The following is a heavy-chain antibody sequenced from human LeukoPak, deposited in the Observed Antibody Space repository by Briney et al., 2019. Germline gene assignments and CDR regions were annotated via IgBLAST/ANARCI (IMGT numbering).Heavy chain of an antibody. V-gene: IGHV4-31*03. CDR1: GGSISSGGYY. CDR2: IYYSGST. Sequence: SETPSLTCTVSGGSISSGGYYWSWIRQHPGKGLEWIGYIYYSGSTYYNPSLKSRVTISVDTSKNQFSLKLSSVTAADTAVYYCAREASRYGSGPPDYWGQGTLVTVSS. CDR3: AREASRYGSGPPDY. D-gene: IGHD3-10*01. J-gene: IGHJ4*02.